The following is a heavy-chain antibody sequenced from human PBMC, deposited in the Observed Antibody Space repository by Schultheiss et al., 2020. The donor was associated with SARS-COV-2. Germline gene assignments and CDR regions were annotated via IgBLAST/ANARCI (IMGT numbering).Heavy chain of an antibody. J-gene: IGHJ6*02. CDR3: AKDFETSTITSRPISYGMDV. V-gene: IGHV3-23*01. CDR1: GFTFSSYA. D-gene: IGHD6-6*01. Sequence: GGSLRLSCAASGFTFSSYAMSWVRQAPGKGLEWVSALTGSGGSTYFADSVKGRFTISRDNSQSTLYLQMNSLRAEDTAIYYCAKDFETSTITSRPISYGMDVWGQGTTVTVSS. CDR2: LTGSGGST.